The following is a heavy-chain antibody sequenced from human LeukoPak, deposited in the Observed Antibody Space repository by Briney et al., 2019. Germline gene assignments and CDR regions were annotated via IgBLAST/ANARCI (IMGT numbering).Heavy chain of an antibody. CDR3: ARTLGSGCLN. V-gene: IGHV4-34*01. J-gene: IGHJ4*02. CDR1: GGSFSGYY. Sequence: SETLSLTCAVYGGSFSGYYWSWIRQPPGKGLGWIGEINHSGSTNYNPSLKSRVTISVDTSKNQFSLKLSSVTAADTAVYYCARTLGSGCLNWGQGTLVTVSS. CDR2: INHSGST. D-gene: IGHD5-12*01.